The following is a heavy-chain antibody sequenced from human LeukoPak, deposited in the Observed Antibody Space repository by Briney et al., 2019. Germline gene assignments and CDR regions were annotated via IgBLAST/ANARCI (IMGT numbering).Heavy chain of an antibody. CDR1: GYTFTGYY. V-gene: IGHV1-2*06. D-gene: IGHD3-10*01. CDR3: ARNRFGAQPHYFGKGV. J-gene: IGHJ6*02. Sequence: ASVKVSCKASGYTFTGYYMHWVRQAPGQGLEWMGRINPNSGGTNYAQKFQGRVTMTRDTSISTAYMELSRLRSDDTAVYYCARNRFGAQPHYFGKGVWGQGATVTVSS. CDR2: INPNSGGT.